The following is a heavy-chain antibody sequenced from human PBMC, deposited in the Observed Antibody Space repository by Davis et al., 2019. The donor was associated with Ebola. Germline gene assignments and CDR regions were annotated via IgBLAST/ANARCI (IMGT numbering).Heavy chain of an antibody. V-gene: IGHV3-23*01. D-gene: IGHD1-1*01. CDR3: ARGSENWNYVDY. CDR1: GFTFSSYG. CDR2: ISSTGGST. Sequence: GGSLRLSCAASGFTFSSYGMSWVRQAPGKGLEWVSTISSTGGSTYYADSVKGRFTISRDNAKNTLYLQMNSLRAEDTAVYYCARGSENWNYVDYWGQGTLVTVSS. J-gene: IGHJ4*02.